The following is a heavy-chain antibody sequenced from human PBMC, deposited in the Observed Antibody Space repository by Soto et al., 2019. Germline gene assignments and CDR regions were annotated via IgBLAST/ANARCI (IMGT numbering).Heavy chain of an antibody. D-gene: IGHD3-16*02. CDR3: ARGKLSDYVWGSYRYRFDY. CDR1: GGSFSGYY. V-gene: IGHV4-34*01. J-gene: IGHJ4*02. Sequence: SETLSLTCAVYGGSFSGYYWSWIRQPPGKGLEWFGEINHSGSTNYNPSLKSRVTISVDTSKNQFSLKLSSVTAADTAVYYCARGKLSDYVWGSYRYRFDYWGQGTVVTVSS. CDR2: INHSGST.